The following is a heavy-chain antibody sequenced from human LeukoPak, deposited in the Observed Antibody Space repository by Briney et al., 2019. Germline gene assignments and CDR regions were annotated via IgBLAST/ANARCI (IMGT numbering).Heavy chain of an antibody. Sequence: GGSLRLSCAASGFTFSNYWLTWVRQAPGKGLEWVANINQDGSVKTLVDSVKGRFTISRDNARNLMYLQMSSLRAEDTAVYYCAKDFPPPYYDFWSGYRGDAFDIWGQGTMVTVSS. CDR1: GFTFSNYW. V-gene: IGHV3-7*03. D-gene: IGHD3-3*01. J-gene: IGHJ3*02. CDR2: INQDGSVK. CDR3: AKDFPPPYYDFWSGYRGDAFDI.